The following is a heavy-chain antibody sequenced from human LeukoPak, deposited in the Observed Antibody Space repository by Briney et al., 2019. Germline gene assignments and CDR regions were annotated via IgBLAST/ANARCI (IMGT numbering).Heavy chain of an antibody. CDR1: GGSISSYY. D-gene: IGHD5-12*01. CDR3: ARDRSGYGIDY. V-gene: IGHV4-59*01. J-gene: IGHJ4*02. Sequence: SETLSLTCTVSGGSISSYYWSWIRQPPGKGLEWIGYIYYSGSTNYNPSLKSRVTISVDTSKNQFSLKLSSVTAADTAVYYCARDRSGYGIDYWGQGTLVTVSS. CDR2: IYYSGST.